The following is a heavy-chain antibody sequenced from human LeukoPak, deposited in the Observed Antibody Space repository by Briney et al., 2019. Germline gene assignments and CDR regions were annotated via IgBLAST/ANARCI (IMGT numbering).Heavy chain of an antibody. Sequence: PGGSLRLSCAASGFTFSSYSMNWVRQAPGKGLEWVSYISSSSSTIYYADSVKGRFTISRDNAKNSLYLQMNSLRAEDTAVYYCARFAHRYSSGWYVFDYWGQGTLVTVSS. CDR3: ARFAHRYSSGWYVFDY. J-gene: IGHJ4*02. CDR2: ISSSSSTI. D-gene: IGHD6-19*01. V-gene: IGHV3-48*01. CDR1: GFTFSSYS.